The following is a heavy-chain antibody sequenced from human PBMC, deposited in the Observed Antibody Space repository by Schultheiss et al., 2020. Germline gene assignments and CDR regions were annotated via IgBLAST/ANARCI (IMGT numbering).Heavy chain of an antibody. CDR3: ARLLPPGKYYYDSSGPTVGGMDV. D-gene: IGHD3-22*01. J-gene: IGHJ6*02. CDR2: IYYSGST. V-gene: IGHV4-59*08. Sequence: SETLSLTCAVSGGSISSSNWWSWIRQPPGKGLEWIGYIYYSGSTNYNPSLKSRVTISVDTSKNQFSLKLSSVTAADTAVYYCARLLPPGKYYYDSSGPTVGGMDVWGQGTTVTVSS. CDR1: GGSISSSNW.